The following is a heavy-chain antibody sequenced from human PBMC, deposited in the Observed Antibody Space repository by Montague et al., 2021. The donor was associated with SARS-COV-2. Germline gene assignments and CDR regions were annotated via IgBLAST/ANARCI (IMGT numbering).Heavy chain of an antibody. D-gene: IGHD1-26*01. CDR1: GFTFSYFE. CDR2: ISGAGTTI. Sequence: SLRLSCAASGFTFSYFEMNWVRQAPGKGLEWISYISGAGTTIYYADSVKGRFTISRDNAKNSLYLQMNSLRAEDTAIYYCARGSVGGYYFDYWGQGTLVTVSS. V-gene: IGHV3-48*03. CDR3: ARGSVGGYYFDY. J-gene: IGHJ4*02.